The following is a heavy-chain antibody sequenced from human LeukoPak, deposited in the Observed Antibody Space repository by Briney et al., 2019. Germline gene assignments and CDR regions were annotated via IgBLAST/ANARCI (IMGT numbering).Heavy chain of an antibody. CDR1: GFTFTDYY. J-gene: IGHJ2*01. V-gene: IGHV3-11*01. CDR2: TISSGVIR. Sequence: PGGSLRLSCAASGFTFTDYYMTWGCHGQGQGMELVSHTISSGVIRHYAVSVKGRFTISRDNAKSSLFLQMNSLTAEDTADYYCARTASPTNEDVLTGQMGINWHFDLWGRGTLVAVSS. D-gene: IGHD3-9*01. CDR3: ARTASPTNEDVLTGQMGINWHFDL.